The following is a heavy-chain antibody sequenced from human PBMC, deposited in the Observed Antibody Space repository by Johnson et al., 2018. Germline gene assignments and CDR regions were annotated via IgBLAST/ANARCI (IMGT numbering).Heavy chain of an antibody. Sequence: VQLVQSGGGLIQPGGSRRLSCEASGFFLSGYVMTWVRQAPGKGLEWVSAISDSGGSTYYSDSVKGRFTISRENSKNTLYLQMNPLRAGDTAVDYCAKRLDGYYGSLTSFDIWGQGTMVTVSS. CDR3: AKRLDGYYGSLTSFDI. CDR2: ISDSGGST. CDR1: GFFLSGYV. D-gene: IGHD4-17*01. J-gene: IGHJ3*02. V-gene: IGHV3-23*04.